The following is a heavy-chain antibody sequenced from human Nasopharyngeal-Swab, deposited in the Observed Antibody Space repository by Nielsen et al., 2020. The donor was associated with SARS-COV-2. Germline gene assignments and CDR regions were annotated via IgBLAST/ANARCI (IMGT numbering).Heavy chain of an antibody. CDR3: ARVGGSYAHYFDY. CDR1: NGSISNYY. Sequence: SETLSLTCIVSNGSISNYYWSWIRQSPGKGLEWIGYIYYNGITNYNPSLKSRVTISIDTSKNQISLRLSSVTAADTAIYYCARVGGSYAHYFDYWGQGTRVTVSS. D-gene: IGHD1-26*01. J-gene: IGHJ4*02. V-gene: IGHV4-59*01. CDR2: IYYNGIT.